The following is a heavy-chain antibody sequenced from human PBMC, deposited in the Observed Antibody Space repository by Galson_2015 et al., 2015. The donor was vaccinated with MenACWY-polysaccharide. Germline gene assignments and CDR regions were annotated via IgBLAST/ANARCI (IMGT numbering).Heavy chain of an antibody. J-gene: IGHJ3*01. Sequence: TLSLTCTVSGASISSGDYYWNWIRQPAGERLEWIGRISTSGSVTYNSSLKRRLSISLDTSKNQFSLSLNSVTAADTAVYFCARLRRGDALDLWGQGTLVTVSS. CDR2: ISTSGSV. V-gene: IGHV4-61*02. D-gene: IGHD1-14*01. CDR1: GASISSGDYY. CDR3: ARLRRGDALDL.